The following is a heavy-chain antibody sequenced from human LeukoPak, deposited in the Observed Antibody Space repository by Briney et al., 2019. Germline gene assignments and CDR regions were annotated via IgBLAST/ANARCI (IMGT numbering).Heavy chain of an antibody. D-gene: IGHD3-22*01. J-gene: IGHJ4*02. V-gene: IGHV1-2*02. CDR1: GYTFTRYY. CDR3: ARPSRYDSSGYDFDY. Sequence: GASVKVSCKASGYTFTRYYMHWVRQAPGQGLEWMGWINPNSGGTNYAQKFQGRVTMTRDTSISTAYMELSRLRSDDTAVYYCARPSRYDSSGYDFDYWGQGTLVTVSS. CDR2: INPNSGGT.